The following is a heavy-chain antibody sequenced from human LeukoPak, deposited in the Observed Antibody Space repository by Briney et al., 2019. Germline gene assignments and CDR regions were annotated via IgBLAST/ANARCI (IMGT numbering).Heavy chain of an antibody. D-gene: IGHD2-21*02. V-gene: IGHV3-21*01. CDR3: ARDPIVVVTAGGYFDY. Sequence: GGSLRLSCAASGFTISSYSMNWVRQAPGPGLERVSSISSSSYRYTEYSVKGRFTISRASATHSLYLQMNILRAGDMAVYYCARDPIVVVTAGGYFDYWGQGTLVTVSS. CDR2: ISSSSYR. CDR1: GFTISSYS. J-gene: IGHJ4*02.